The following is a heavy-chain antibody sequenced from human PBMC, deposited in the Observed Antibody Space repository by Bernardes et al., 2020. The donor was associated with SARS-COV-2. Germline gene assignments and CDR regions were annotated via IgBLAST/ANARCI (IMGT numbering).Heavy chain of an antibody. CDR1: GGSLSSSF. J-gene: IGHJ2*01. CDR3: ARTRRGYWYFDV. Sequence: SETLSLTCTVSGGSLSSSFWSWIRQPPGTGLAWIGYSYYTGSTHYNPSLKSRVTISLDTSKSQFSLNLSSVTAADTAVYYCARTRRGYWYFDVWGRGTLVTVSS. CDR2: SYYTGST. V-gene: IGHV4-59*01.